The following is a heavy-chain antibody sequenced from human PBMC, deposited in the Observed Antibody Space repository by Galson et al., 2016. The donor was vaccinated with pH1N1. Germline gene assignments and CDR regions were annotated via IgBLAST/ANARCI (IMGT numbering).Heavy chain of an antibody. CDR1: GFTFDDYA. Sequence: SLRLSCAASGFTFDDYAMHWVRQAPGKGLEWVSGISWNSGSIGYADFVKGRFTISRDSAKNSLYPQMNSLRAEDTALYYCAKVTGYFYGYVDYWGQGTLVTVSS. J-gene: IGHJ4*02. V-gene: IGHV3-9*01. D-gene: IGHD5-18*01. CDR3: AKVTGYFYGYVDY. CDR2: ISWNSGSI.